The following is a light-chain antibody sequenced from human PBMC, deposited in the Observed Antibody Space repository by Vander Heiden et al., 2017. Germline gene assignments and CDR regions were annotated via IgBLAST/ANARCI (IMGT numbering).Light chain of an antibody. J-gene: IGLJ1*01. CDR3: GTWDSSLSNAV. CDR1: SSNIGKNY. CDR2: DNN. Sequence: QSALTQPPSVSASPGLKVTICCSGSSSNIGKNYVSWYQQVPGTAPKLLIYDNNKRPSGIPDRFSGSKSGTSATLGITGLQTGDEADYYCGTWDSSLSNAVFGTGTKVTVL. V-gene: IGLV1-51*01.